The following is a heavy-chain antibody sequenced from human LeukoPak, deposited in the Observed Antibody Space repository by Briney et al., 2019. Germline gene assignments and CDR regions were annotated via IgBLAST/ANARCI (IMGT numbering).Heavy chain of an antibody. V-gene: IGHV3-23*01. CDR3: ARHRSSWLIDY. Sequence: GGSLRLSCAASGFTFNSYAMSWVRQAPWERLQWVSGISDSGGNTYYADSVRGRFTISRDNSKNTLYLQMNSLRAEDTAVFYCARHRSSWLIDYWGQGTLVTVSS. D-gene: IGHD6-6*01. CDR1: GFTFNSYA. CDR2: ISDSGGNT. J-gene: IGHJ4*02.